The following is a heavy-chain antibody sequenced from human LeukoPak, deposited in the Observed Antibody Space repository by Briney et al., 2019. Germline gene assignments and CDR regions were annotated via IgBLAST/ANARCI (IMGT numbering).Heavy chain of an antibody. V-gene: IGHV3-74*03. CDR1: GFPFSSYW. J-gene: IGHJ1*01. D-gene: IGHD1-26*01. CDR3: AKKVVVGATSPYSDFQD. CDR2: LNSDGSNT. Sequence: PGGSLRLSCVASGFPFSSYWMHWVRQAPGKGLVWVSRLNSDGSNTEYADSVKGRFTISRDSAKNTLYLQMNSLRAEDTALYYCAKKVVVGATSPYSDFQDWGQGTLVTVSS.